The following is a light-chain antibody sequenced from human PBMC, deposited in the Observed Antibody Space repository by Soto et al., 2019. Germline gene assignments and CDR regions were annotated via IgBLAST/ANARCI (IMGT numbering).Light chain of an antibody. V-gene: IGLV2-8*01. CDR3: SSYAGSNNSYV. CDR2: EVS. CDR1: SSDVGGYNY. Sequence: QSVLTQPPSASGSPGQPVTISCTGTSSDVGGYNYVSWYQQHPGKAPKLMIYEVSKRPSGVPDRFSGSKSGNTASLTVSGLQAEDEADYYCSSYAGSNNSYVFGTGTKLTVL. J-gene: IGLJ1*01.